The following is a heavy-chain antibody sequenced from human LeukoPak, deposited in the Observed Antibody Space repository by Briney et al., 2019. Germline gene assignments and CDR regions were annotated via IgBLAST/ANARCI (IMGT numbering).Heavy chain of an antibody. CDR3: ATDGVPYEYGSGSQIDY. CDR1: GFTFSSYG. D-gene: IGHD3-10*01. J-gene: IGHJ4*02. Sequence: GGSLRLSCAASGFTFSSYGMHWVRQAPGKGLEWVAFIRYDGSNKYYADSVKGRFTISRGNSKNTLYLQMNSLRAEDTAVYYCATDGVPYEYGSGSQIDYWGQGTLVTVSS. CDR2: IRYDGSNK. V-gene: IGHV3-30*02.